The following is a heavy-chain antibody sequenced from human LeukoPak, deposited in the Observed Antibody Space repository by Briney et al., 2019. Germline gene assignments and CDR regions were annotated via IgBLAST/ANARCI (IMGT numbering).Heavy chain of an antibody. CDR1: GGTFSSYA. CDR3: ARVRVMITFGGVVQGAFDI. V-gene: IGHV1-69*06. J-gene: IGHJ3*02. Sequence: GASVKVSCKASGGTFSSYAISWVRQAPGQGLEWMGGIIPIFGTANYAQKFQGRVTITADKSTSTAYMELSSLRSDDTAVYYCARVRVMITFGGVVQGAFDIWGQGTMVTVSS. CDR2: IIPIFGTA. D-gene: IGHD3-16*01.